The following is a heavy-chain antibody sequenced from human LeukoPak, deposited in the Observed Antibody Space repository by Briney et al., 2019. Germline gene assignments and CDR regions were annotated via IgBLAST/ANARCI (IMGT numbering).Heavy chain of an antibody. Sequence: GASVKVSCKASGYTLTVYYIHWVRQAPGQGLEWMGRINPNSGDTNFEQKFQGRVTMTRDTSISTAYMDLSGLRPDDTAVYYCAREGSGYTYGRGSYFDYWGHGILVTVSS. CDR2: INPNSGDT. CDR1: GYTLTVYY. J-gene: IGHJ4*01. D-gene: IGHD5-18*01. V-gene: IGHV1-2*06. CDR3: AREGSGYTYGRGSYFDY.